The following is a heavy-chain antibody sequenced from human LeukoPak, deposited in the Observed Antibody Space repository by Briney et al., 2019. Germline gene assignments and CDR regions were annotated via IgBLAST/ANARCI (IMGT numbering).Heavy chain of an antibody. Sequence: GGSLRLSCTASGFTFGDYAMSWFRQAPGKGLEWVGFIRSKAYGGTTEYAASVKGRFTISRDDSKSIAYLQMNSLKTEDTAVYYCTMTQQLKIFPFDYWGQGTLVTVSS. D-gene: IGHD6-13*01. CDR1: GFTFGDYA. CDR2: IRSKAYGGTT. J-gene: IGHJ4*02. V-gene: IGHV3-49*03. CDR3: TMTQQLKIFPFDY.